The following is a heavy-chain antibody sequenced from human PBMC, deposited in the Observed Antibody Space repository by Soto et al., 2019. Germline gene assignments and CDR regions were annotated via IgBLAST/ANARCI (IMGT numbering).Heavy chain of an antibody. V-gene: IGHV4-31*03. Sequence: SDILSLTCTVSGGSITTGGYYWSWIRQLPGKGLEWIGHRYYSESTYYNPSLKSRVSISLDTSKNQFSLKLSFVTAADTAMYYCARTKCSGGSCYSWSLDYWGQGTPVTVSS. J-gene: IGHJ4*02. D-gene: IGHD2-15*01. CDR1: GGSITTGGYY. CDR3: ARTKCSGGSCYSWSLDY. CDR2: RYYSEST.